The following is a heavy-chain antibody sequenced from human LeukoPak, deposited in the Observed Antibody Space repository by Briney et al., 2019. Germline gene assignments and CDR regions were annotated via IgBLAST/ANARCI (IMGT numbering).Heavy chain of an antibody. Sequence: SETLSLTCTVSGGSISSSSYYWGWIRQPPGKGLEWIGSIYYSGSTYYNPSLKSRVTMSVDTSKNQFSLKLSSATAADTAVYYCARDLWDCSSTSCYYSWFDPWGQGTLVTVSS. CDR1: GGSISSSSYY. CDR2: IYYSGST. CDR3: ARDLWDCSSTSCYYSWFDP. V-gene: IGHV4-39*07. D-gene: IGHD2-2*01. J-gene: IGHJ5*02.